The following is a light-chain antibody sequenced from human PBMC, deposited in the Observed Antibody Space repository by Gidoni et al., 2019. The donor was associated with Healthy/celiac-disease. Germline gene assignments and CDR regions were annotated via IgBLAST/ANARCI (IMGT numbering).Light chain of an antibody. CDR1: QSVSSN. V-gene: IGKV3-15*01. CDR3: QQYNNWPPWT. Sequence: EKVMRQPPATLPVSPGERATLSSRASQSVSSNLAWYQQKPGQAPRLLIYGASTRATGIPARFSGSGSGTEFTLTISSLQSEDFAVYYCQQYNNWPPWTFGQGTKVEIK. CDR2: GAS. J-gene: IGKJ1*01.